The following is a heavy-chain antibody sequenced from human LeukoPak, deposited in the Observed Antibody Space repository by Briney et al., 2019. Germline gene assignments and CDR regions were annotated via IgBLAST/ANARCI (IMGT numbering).Heavy chain of an antibody. CDR1: GYTFTSYG. CDR3: AREFGYYDSSGYLNWFDP. V-gene: IGHV1-46*01. J-gene: IGHJ5*02. Sequence: GASVKVSCKASGYTFTSYGISWVRQAPGQGLEWMGIINPSGGSTSYAQKFQGRVTMTRDMSTSTVYMELSSLRSEDTAVYYCAREFGYYDSSGYLNWFDPWGQGTLVTVSS. D-gene: IGHD3-22*01. CDR2: INPSGGST.